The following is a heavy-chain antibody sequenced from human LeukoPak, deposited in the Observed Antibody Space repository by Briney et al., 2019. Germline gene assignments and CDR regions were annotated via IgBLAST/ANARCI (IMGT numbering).Heavy chain of an antibody. V-gene: IGHV1-46*01. CDR1: GYTFTNYY. CDR2: INLNAVTT. Sequence: ASVKVSCEASGYTFTNYYIHWMLQAPGQGLEWVGIINLNAVTTRYAQKFQGRITVTRDTSTSTVYLELSSLRSEDTAVYFCAREGAAEAKNFDYWGQGTLVIVSS. CDR3: AREGAAEAKNFDY. J-gene: IGHJ4*02. D-gene: IGHD6-25*01.